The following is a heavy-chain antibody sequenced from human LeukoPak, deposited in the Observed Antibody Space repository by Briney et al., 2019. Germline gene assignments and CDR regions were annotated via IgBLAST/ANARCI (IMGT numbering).Heavy chain of an antibody. D-gene: IGHD2-15*01. CDR3: ARRGPALTHYYYMDV. Sequence: SSETLSLTCAVSGGSIRNYYWSWIRQPPGKGLEWIGVIYSSGSANYNPSLKSRVTMSVDTSNNQFSLKLSSVTAADTAVYYCARRGPALTHYYYMDVWGKGTTVIVSS. CDR1: GGSIRNYY. CDR2: IYSSGSA. J-gene: IGHJ6*03. V-gene: IGHV4-59*01.